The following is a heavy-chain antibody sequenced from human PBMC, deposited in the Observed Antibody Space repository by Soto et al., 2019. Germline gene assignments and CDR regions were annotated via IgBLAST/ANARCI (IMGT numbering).Heavy chain of an antibody. Sequence: PGGSLRLSCAASGFTFSSYWMSWVRQAPGKGLEWVANIKQDGSEKYYVDSVKGRFTISRDNAKNSLYLQMNSLRAEDTAVYYCALHLGYCSGGSCYPLDYWGQGTLVTVSS. CDR2: IKQDGSEK. V-gene: IGHV3-7*03. CDR1: GFTFSSYW. J-gene: IGHJ4*02. D-gene: IGHD2-15*01. CDR3: ALHLGYCSGGSCYPLDY.